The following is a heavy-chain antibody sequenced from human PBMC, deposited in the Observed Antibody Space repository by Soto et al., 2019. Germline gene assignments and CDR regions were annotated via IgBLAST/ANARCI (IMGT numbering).Heavy chain of an antibody. CDR2: IDTDGTTT. CDR1: GFTFSNYV. D-gene: IGHD5-12*01. J-gene: IGHJ3*01. V-gene: IGHV3-74*01. CDR3: VRDRDGYNF. Sequence: EVQLVESGGNLVQPGGSLRLSCAASGFTFSNYVMHWVRQVPGKGLVWVSRIDTDGTTTHYADSVKGRFTISRDNAKNTLYLQMNSLRVGDAAVYYCVRDRDGYNFWGQGTMVTVSS.